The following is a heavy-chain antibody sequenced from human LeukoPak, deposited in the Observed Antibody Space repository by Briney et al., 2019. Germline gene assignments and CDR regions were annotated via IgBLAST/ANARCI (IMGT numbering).Heavy chain of an antibody. CDR3: ARSWDLGAYYYFDY. J-gene: IGHJ4*02. D-gene: IGHD3-16*01. Sequence: ASVKVSCKASGYTFTTYYMNWVRRAPGQGLEWMGITNPSGGSTRYAQKFQGRVTMTRDTSTSTVYMELSSLKSEDTAVYYCARSWDLGAYYYFDYWGQGTLVTVSS. CDR1: GYTFTTYY. CDR2: TNPSGGST. V-gene: IGHV1-46*01.